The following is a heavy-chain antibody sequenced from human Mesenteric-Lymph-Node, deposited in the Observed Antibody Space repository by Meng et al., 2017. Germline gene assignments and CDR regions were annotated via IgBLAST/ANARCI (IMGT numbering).Heavy chain of an antibody. CDR2: ISSSGSTI. J-gene: IGHJ4*02. D-gene: IGHD6-19*01. CDR3: AREERVAGPYDLDY. V-gene: IGHV3-48*03. Sequence: GESLKISCAASGFTFSSYEMNWVRQAPGKGLEWVSYISSSGSTIYYADSVKGRFTISRDNAKNSLYLQMNSLRAEDTAVYYCAREERVAGPYDLDYWGQGTLVTVSS. CDR1: GFTFSSYE.